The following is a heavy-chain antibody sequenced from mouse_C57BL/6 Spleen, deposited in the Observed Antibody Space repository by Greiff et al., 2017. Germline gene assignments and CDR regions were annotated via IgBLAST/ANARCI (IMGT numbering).Heavy chain of an antibody. J-gene: IGHJ2*01. CDR2: INPSSGYT. CDR3: ARDYYGSSYPGDY. CDR1: GYTFTSYT. Sequence: VKLMESGAELARPGASVKMSCKASGYTFTSYTMHWVKQRPGQGLEWIGYINPSSGYTKYNQKFKDKATLTADKSSSTAYMQLSSLTSEDSAVYYCARDYYGSSYPGDYWGQGTTLTVSS. V-gene: IGHV1-4*01. D-gene: IGHD1-1*01.